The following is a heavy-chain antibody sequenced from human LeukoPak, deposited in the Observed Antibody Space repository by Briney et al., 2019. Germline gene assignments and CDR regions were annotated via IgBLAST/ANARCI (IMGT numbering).Heavy chain of an antibody. CDR2: IYPGDSDT. D-gene: IGHD2/OR15-2a*01. Sequence: GESLKIFCNGSGFSFNMYWIGWVRQMPGKGVEWMGIIYPGDSDTIYSPSFQGQVTISVDKSISTAYLQWSSLKDSDTAMYYCARRQGCNTACPPDYWGQGTLVTVSS. CDR1: GFSFNMYW. CDR3: ARRQGCNTACPPDY. V-gene: IGHV5-51*01. J-gene: IGHJ4*02.